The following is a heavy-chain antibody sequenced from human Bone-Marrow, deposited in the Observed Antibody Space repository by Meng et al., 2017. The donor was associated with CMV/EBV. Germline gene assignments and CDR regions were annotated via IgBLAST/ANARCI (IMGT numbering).Heavy chain of an antibody. V-gene: IGHV3-11*04. CDR2: ISSSGSTI. Sequence: GESLKISCAASGFTFSNAWMSWVRQAPGKGLEWVSYISSSGSTIYYADSVKGRFTISRDNAKNSLYLQMNSLRAEDTAVYYCARDYYYYYGMDVWGQGTTVTVSS. CDR3: ARDYYYYYGMDV. CDR1: GFTFSNAW. J-gene: IGHJ6*02.